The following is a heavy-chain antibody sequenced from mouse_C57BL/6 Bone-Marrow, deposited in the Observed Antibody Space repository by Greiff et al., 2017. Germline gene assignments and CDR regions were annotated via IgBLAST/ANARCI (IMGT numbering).Heavy chain of an antibody. J-gene: IGHJ4*01. V-gene: IGHV1-9*01. Sequence: LQQSGASVKLSCKATGYTFTGYWIEWVKQSPGHGLEWIGGILPGSGSTNYNEKFKGKATFTAVTSSNTAYMQLSSLTTEDSAIYYCASAWARRRGGYYAMDYWGQGTSVTVSS. CDR1: GYTFTGYW. CDR3: ASAWARRRGGYYAMDY. CDR2: ILPGSGST. D-gene: IGHD2-12*01.